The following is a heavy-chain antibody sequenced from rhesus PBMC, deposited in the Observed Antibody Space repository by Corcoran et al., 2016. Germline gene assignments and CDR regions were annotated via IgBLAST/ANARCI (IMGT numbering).Heavy chain of an antibody. CDR1: GGSISVYYY. CDR3: ARDRGLLTFDY. Sequence: QVKLQQWGEGLVKPSETMSLTCAVYGGSISVYYYCSWFRQPPGKGLEWSGNIDGNSASTNYNPSLKNRVTISKDTSKNQFSLKLSSVTAADTAVYYCARDRGLLTFDYWGQGVLVTVSS. V-gene: IGHV4-73*01. D-gene: IGHD3-28*01. J-gene: IGHJ4*01. CDR2: IDGNSAST.